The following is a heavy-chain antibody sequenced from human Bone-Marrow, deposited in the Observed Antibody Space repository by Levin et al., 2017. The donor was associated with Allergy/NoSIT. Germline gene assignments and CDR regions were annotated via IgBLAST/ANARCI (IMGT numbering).Heavy chain of an antibody. V-gene: IGHV3-30*04. J-gene: IGHJ4*02. CDR2: MSDDGRSQ. CDR3: ARDGVSSSVFDY. D-gene: IGHD6-13*01. CDR1: GFNFRKFA. Sequence: GGSLRLSCVASGFNFRKFAIHWVRQAPGKALEWVAVMSDDGRSQYYADSVQGRFTISRDNSKKTLYLQMNSLETEDTAVYYCARDGVSSSVFDYWGQGTLVTVSS.